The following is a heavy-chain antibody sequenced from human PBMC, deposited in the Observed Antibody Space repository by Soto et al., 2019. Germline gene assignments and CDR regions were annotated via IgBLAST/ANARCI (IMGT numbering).Heavy chain of an antibody. V-gene: IGHV1-18*01. CDR1: GYTFTTYG. Sequence: ASVKVSCTASGYTFTTYGVIWVRQAPGQGLEWMGWISASTGNTNYAQKFQDRVTLTTDTSTSTAYMELRSLRSDDTAVYYCVRVSELEWLLNQDYWGQGTLVTVSS. CDR3: VRVSELEWLLNQDY. D-gene: IGHD3-3*01. CDR2: ISASTGNT. J-gene: IGHJ4*02.